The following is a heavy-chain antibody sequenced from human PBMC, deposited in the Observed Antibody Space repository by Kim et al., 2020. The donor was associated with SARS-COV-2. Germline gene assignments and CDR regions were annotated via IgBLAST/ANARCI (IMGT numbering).Heavy chain of an antibody. CDR3: ARFLSSGWSYFDY. Sequence: YAQKLQGRVTMTTDTSTSTAYMELRSLRSDDTAVYYCARFLSSGWSYFDYWGQGTLVTVSS. J-gene: IGHJ4*02. V-gene: IGHV1-18*01. D-gene: IGHD6-19*01.